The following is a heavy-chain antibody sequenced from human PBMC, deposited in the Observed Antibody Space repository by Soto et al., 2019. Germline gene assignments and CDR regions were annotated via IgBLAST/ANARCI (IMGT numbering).Heavy chain of an antibody. CDR1: GYSFTDYH. V-gene: IGHV1-2*04. CDR2: INPKSGGT. Sequence: QVQLVQSGAEVKKPGASVKVSCKASGYSFTDYHIHWVRQAPGQGLEWLGRINPKSGGTSTAQKFQGWVTMTTDTSISTASMELPRLTSDDTAIYYLARGDSTDCSNGVCSFFYNHDMDVWGQGTTVTVSS. D-gene: IGHD2-8*01. J-gene: IGHJ6*02. CDR3: ARGDSTDCSNGVCSFFYNHDMDV.